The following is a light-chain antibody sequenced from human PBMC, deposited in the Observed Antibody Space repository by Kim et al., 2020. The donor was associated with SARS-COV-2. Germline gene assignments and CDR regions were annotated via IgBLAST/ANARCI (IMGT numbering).Light chain of an antibody. V-gene: IGLV3-21*03. CDR3: QVWDSSSYHPVV. CDR2: DDS. Sequence: PGKTARITWGGNNIGSKSVHWYQQKPGQAPVLVVCDDSDRPSGIPERFSGSKSGNTATLTISRVEAGDEADYYCQVWDSSSYHPVVFGGGTQQTVL. J-gene: IGLJ2*01. CDR1: NIGSKS.